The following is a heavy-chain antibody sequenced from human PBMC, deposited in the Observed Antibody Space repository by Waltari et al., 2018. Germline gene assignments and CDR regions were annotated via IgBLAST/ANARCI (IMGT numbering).Heavy chain of an antibody. Sequence: QVQLVQSGAEVKKPGASVKVSCKASGYTFTSYYMHWVRQAPGQGLEWMGIINPSGGSTSYAQKFQGRVTMTRDTSTSTGYMELSSLRSEDTAVYYCARGTVGIAARPDGWFDPWGQGTLVTVSS. CDR3: ARGTVGIAARPDGWFDP. D-gene: IGHD6-6*01. V-gene: IGHV1-46*01. J-gene: IGHJ5*02. CDR1: GYTFTSYY. CDR2: INPSGGST.